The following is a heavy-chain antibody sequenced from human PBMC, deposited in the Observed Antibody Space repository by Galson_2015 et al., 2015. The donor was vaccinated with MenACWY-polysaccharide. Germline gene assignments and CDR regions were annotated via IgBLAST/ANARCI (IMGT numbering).Heavy chain of an antibody. Sequence: SVKVSCKASGYKFTSHDINWVRQATGQGLEWMGWMNPNRGNTGYAQKFQGRVTMTSNSAITTAYMEQSSLRSEDTAVYYCARIIASKYTFADLWGQGTLVTVSS. D-gene: IGHD2-21*01. CDR1: GYKFTSHD. J-gene: IGHJ4*02. V-gene: IGHV1-8*01. CDR3: ARIIASKYTFADL. CDR2: MNPNRGNT.